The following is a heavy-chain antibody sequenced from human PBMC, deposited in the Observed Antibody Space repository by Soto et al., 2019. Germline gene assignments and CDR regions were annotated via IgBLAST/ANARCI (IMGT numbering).Heavy chain of an antibody. CDR2: IYHSGST. J-gene: IGHJ4*02. V-gene: IGHV4-30-2*01. D-gene: IGHD1-26*01. Sequence: QLQLQESGSGLVKPSQTLSLTCTVSGDSISNGPYSWSWIRQPPGKGLQWIGYIYHSGSTYYTPSLRGRVFMLADRSKNQFSLHLSSVTAADTAVYYCARRGSWGYYFDFWGQGALVTVAS. CDR1: GDSISNGPYS. CDR3: ARRGSWGYYFDF.